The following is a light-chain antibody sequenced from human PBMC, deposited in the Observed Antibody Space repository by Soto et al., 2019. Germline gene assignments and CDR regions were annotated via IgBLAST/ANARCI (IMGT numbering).Light chain of an antibody. V-gene: IGKV1-5*01. Sequence: DIQMTQSPATLSASVGDRVTITCRASQSISSWLAWYQEKPGRAPKLLIYDASTLESGVPSRFSGSGSGTEFTLTISSLQPDDFATYYCQQYSSHDLRTFRAGTKVDIK. CDR2: DAS. CDR3: QQYSSHDLRT. CDR1: QSISSW. J-gene: IGKJ4*01.